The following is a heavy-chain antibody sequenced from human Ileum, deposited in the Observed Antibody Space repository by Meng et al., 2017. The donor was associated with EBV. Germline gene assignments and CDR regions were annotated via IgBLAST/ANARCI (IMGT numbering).Heavy chain of an antibody. J-gene: IGHJ4*02. D-gene: IGHD6-19*01. CDR1: RVSIDRSSAN. Sequence: HRLRQEPVPGAVTPSEHLSLPCSVARVSIDRSSANCGWTLQSPGKGVDGMGNIYYSGTTYYNPSLKSRVTISVDTSKNQFSLKLSSVTAADTAVYYCARGYSSGWYYFDSWGQGTLVTVSS. V-gene: IGHV4-39*01. CDR3: ARGYSSGWYYFDS. CDR2: IYYSGTT.